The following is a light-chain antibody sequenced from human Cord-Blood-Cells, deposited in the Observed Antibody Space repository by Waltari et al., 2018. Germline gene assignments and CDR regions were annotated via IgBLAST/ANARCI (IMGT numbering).Light chain of an antibody. J-gene: IGKJ2*03. V-gene: IGKV3-15*01. Sequence: IVMTQSQATLSVSPGERATLSCRASQSVSSNLAWYQQKPGQAPRLLIYGASTRATGIQARFSGSGSGTEFTLTISSLQSEDFAVYYCQQYNNWPYSFCQGTKLEIK. CDR1: QSVSSN. CDR3: QQYNNWPYS. CDR2: GAS.